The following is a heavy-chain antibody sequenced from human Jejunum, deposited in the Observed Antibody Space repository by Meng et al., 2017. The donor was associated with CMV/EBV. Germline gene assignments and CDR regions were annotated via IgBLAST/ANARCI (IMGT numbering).Heavy chain of an antibody. D-gene: IGHD4-17*01. V-gene: IGHV4-39*07. CDR2: VYYSGNT. Sequence: QLQRQESGPGLVKPSETLSLTCTGSGGSISSTSYYWVWIRQPPGKGLEWIGGVYYSGNTYYNPSLKSRVTLSVDTSKNQFSLKLNSVTAADTAVYHCARDALREGYFDLWGRGTLVTVSS. CDR3: ARDALREGYFDL. CDR1: GGSISSTSYY. J-gene: IGHJ2*01.